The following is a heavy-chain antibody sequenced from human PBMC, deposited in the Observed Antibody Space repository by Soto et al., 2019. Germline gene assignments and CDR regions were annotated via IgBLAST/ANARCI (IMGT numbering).Heavy chain of an antibody. CDR1: GYTFTGYY. D-gene: IGHD1-26*01. V-gene: IGHV1-2*02. J-gene: IGHJ4*02. Sequence: ASVKVSCKASGYTFTGYYMHWVRQAPGQGLEWMGWINPNSGGTNYAQKFQGRVTMTRDTSKNQFSLKLSSVTAADTAVYYCARAWEHLYFDYWGQGTLVTVSS. CDR3: ARAWEHLYFDY. CDR2: INPNSGGT.